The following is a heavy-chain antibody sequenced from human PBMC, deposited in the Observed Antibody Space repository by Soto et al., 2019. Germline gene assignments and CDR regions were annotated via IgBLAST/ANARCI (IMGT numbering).Heavy chain of an antibody. J-gene: IGHJ5*02. CDR3: ARASQTGTTHEYNWFDP. V-gene: IGHV3-30-3*01. D-gene: IGHD1-1*01. Sequence: GGSLRLSCAASGFTFSSYAMHWVRQAPGKGLEWVAVISYDGSNKYYADSVKGRFTISRDNSKNTLYLQMNSLRAEDTAVYYCARASQTGTTHEYNWFDPWGQGTLVTVSS. CDR2: ISYDGSNK. CDR1: GFTFSSYA.